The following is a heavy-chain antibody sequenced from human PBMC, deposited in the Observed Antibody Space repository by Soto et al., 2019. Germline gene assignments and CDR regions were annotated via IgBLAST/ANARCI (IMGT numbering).Heavy chain of an antibody. V-gene: IGHV3-23*01. D-gene: IGHD5-12*01. CDR1: GFTFSSYA. J-gene: IGHJ4*02. CDR2: ISGSGGST. Sequence: EVQLLESGGGLVQPGGSLRLSCAASGFTFSSYAMSWVRQAPGKGLEWVSAISGSGGSTYYADSVKGRFTISGDNSKNTLYLQMNSLRAEDTAVYYCAKSAGGGYDSETYFDYWGQGTLVTVSS. CDR3: AKSAGGGYDSETYFDY.